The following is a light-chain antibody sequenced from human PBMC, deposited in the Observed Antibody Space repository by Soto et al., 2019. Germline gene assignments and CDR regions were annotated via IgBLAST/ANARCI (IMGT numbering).Light chain of an antibody. Sequence: DIQMTQSPSTLSASVGERVTITCRASQSVSNWLAWYQQKPGKAPKLLIYDVSSLESWVPSRFSGSGSGTEFILNISSLQPDDFATYYCQQYDSYSWTFDQGTKVDIK. CDR3: QQYDSYSWT. CDR1: QSVSNW. CDR2: DVS. J-gene: IGKJ1*01. V-gene: IGKV1-5*01.